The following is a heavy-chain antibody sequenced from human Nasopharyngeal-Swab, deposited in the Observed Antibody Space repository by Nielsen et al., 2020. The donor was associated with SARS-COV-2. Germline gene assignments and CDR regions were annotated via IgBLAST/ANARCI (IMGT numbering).Heavy chain of an antibody. Sequence: SEPLSLTCAVYGGSFSGYYWSWIRQPPGKGLEWIGEINHSGSTNYSPSLKSRVTISVDTSKNQFSLKLSSVTAADTAVYYCARVYYDFWSGYYPYGMDVWGQGTTVTVSS. D-gene: IGHD3-3*01. CDR1: GGSFSGYY. J-gene: IGHJ6*02. CDR3: ARVYYDFWSGYYPYGMDV. CDR2: INHSGST. V-gene: IGHV4-34*01.